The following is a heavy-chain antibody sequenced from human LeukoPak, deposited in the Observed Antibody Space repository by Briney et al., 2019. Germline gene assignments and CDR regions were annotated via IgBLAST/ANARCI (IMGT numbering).Heavy chain of an antibody. Sequence: PGGSLRLSCAASGFIFNTYAMSWVRQAPGKGLEWVSAISGSGGSTYYADSVKGRFTISRDNSKNTLYLQMNSLRAEDTAVYYCAKDYDFWSGYYGHYFDYWGQGTLVTVSS. CDR1: GFIFNTYA. CDR3: AKDYDFWSGYYGHYFDY. V-gene: IGHV3-23*01. D-gene: IGHD3-3*01. CDR2: ISGSGGST. J-gene: IGHJ4*02.